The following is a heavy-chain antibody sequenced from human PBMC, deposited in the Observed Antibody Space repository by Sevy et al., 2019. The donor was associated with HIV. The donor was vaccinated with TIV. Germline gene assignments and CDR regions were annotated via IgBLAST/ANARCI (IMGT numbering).Heavy chain of an antibody. J-gene: IGHJ4*02. CDR2: TYRRSKWYN. V-gene: IGHV6-1*01. CDR1: GDSVSSNSAA. D-gene: IGHD3-3*01. Sequence: SQTLSLTCAISGDSVSSNSAAWNWIRQSPSRGLEWLGRTYRRSKWYNDYAVSVKSRITINPDTSKNQFSLQLNSVTPEDTAVYYCARDAPHYDFWNRALDYWGQGTLVTVSS. CDR3: ARDAPHYDFWNRALDY.